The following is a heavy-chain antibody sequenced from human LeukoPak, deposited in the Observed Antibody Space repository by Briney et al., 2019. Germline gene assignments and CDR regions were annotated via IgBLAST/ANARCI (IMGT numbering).Heavy chain of an antibody. CDR1: GGSISSYY. D-gene: IGHD3-22*01. Sequence: PSETLSLTCTASGGSISSYYWSWIRQPPGKGLEWIGYIYYSGSTNYNPSLKSRVTISVDTSKNQFSMKLSSVTAADTAVYYCACGHCYDTPDVPFDYWGQGTLVTVSS. V-gene: IGHV4-59*01. CDR3: ACGHCYDTPDVPFDY. J-gene: IGHJ4*02. CDR2: IYYSGST.